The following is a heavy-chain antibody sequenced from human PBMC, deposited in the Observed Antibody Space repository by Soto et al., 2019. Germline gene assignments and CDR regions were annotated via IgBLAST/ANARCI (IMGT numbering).Heavy chain of an antibody. D-gene: IGHD2-2*01. CDR2: IEHGGST. CDR3: ARPYQVLGLYYFDY. J-gene: IGHJ4*02. V-gene: IGHV4-34*01. Sequence: SETLSLTCAVYGGSFSGSYWSWIRQPPGKGLEWIGEIEHGGSTNYNSSLKSRVTISFDTYKNQFSLKLSSVTAADTAVYYRARPYQVLGLYYFDYWGQGTPVTVSS. CDR1: GGSFSGSY.